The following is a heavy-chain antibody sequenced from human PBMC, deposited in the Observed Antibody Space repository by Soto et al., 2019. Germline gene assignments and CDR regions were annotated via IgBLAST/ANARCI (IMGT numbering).Heavy chain of an antibody. Sequence: QLQVEESGPGLVKPSETLSLTCSVSGASLTSRSHYWAWIRQSPGKGLEWIATIYYNGNTYYNPSLKCRVTISVDASKKQFSLKMNSVTAADAAMYHCARGFGGYSWFDPWGQGIKVTVSS. CDR3: ARGFGGYSWFDP. V-gene: IGHV4-39*01. J-gene: IGHJ5*02. CDR1: GASLTSRSHY. D-gene: IGHD2-15*01. CDR2: IYYNGNT.